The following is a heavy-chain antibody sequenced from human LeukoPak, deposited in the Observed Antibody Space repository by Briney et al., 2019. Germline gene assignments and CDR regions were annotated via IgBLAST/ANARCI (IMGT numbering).Heavy chain of an antibody. D-gene: IGHD5-24*01. V-gene: IGHV4-59*08. CDR2: IYYSGST. Sequence: KPSETLSLTCTVSGGSISSYYWSWIRQPPGKGLEWIGYIYYSGSTNYNPSLKSRVTISVDTSKNQFSLKLSSVTAADTAVYYCATGRDGYNPDAFDYWGQGTLVTVSS. J-gene: IGHJ4*02. CDR1: GGSISSYY. CDR3: ATGRDGYNPDAFDY.